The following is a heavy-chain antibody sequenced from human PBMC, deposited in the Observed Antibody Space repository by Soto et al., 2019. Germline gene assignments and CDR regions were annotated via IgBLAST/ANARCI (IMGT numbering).Heavy chain of an antibody. V-gene: IGHV1-46*01. J-gene: IGHJ6*02. CDR2: INPSGGST. D-gene: IGHD3-3*01. Sequence: VSVKVSCKASGYTFTSYYMHWVRQAPGQGLEWMGIINPSGGSTSYAQKFQGRVTMTRDTSTSTVYMELSSLRSEDTAGYYCARDETYYDFWSGSYYYGMDVWGQATTVTVS. CDR3: ARDETYYDFWSGSYYYGMDV. CDR1: GYTFTSYY.